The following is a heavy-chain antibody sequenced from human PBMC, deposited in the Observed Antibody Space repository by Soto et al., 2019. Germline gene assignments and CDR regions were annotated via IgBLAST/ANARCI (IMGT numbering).Heavy chain of an antibody. CDR2: IYYSGST. CDR3: ARQPYSSGWYPDY. J-gene: IGHJ4*02. CDR1: GGSISSSSYY. D-gene: IGHD6-19*01. Sequence: QLHLQESGPGLVKPSETLSLTCTVSGGSISSSSYYWGWIRQPPGKGLEWIGSIYYSGSTYYNPSLKSRVTISVDTSKNQFSLKLSSVTAADTAVYYCARQPYSSGWYPDYWGQGTLVTVSS. V-gene: IGHV4-39*01.